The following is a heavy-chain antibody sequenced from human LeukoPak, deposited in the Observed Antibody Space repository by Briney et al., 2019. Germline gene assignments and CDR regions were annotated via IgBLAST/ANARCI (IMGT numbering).Heavy chain of an antibody. D-gene: IGHD3-22*01. CDR3: ARGLGRHYYDSSGYNDH. CDR2: MNPNSGNT. CDR1: GYTFTSYD. V-gene: IGHV1-8*01. J-gene: IGHJ4*02. Sequence: ASVKVSCKASGYTFTSYDINWVRQATGQGLEWMGWMNPNSGNTGYAQKFQGRVTMTRNTSISTAYMELSSLRSEDTAVYYCARGLGRHYYDSSGYNDHWGQGTLVTVSS.